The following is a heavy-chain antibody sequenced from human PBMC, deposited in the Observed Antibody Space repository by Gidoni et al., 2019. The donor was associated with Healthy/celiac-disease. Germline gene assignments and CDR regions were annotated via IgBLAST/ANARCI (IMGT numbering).Heavy chain of an antibody. D-gene: IGHD2-2*01. CDR1: GYTFTGYY. J-gene: IGHJ6*02. CDR2: INPNRGGK. V-gene: IGHV1-2*02. CDR3: ARATPVLGSAAIVELGDYYGMDV. Sequence: HVQLVQSGSEVMKPGSSVQVSCLPSGYTFTGYYLHWVRQAPGQGLEWMGWINPNRGGKNYAQKFKGRVTMNRDTSISTDDMERSRLRSDDTAVDYCARATPVLGSAAIVELGDYYGMDVWGQGTTVTVSS.